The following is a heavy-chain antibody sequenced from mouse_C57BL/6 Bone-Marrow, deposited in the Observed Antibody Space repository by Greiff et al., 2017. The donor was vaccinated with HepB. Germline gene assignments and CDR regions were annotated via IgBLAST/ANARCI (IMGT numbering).Heavy chain of an antibody. V-gene: IGHV1-15*01. D-gene: IGHD1-1*01. CDR1: GYTFTDYE. CDR2: IDPETGGT. J-gene: IGHJ4*01. CDR3: TRFITTVVMDY. Sequence: QVQLQQSGAELVRPGASVTPSCKASGYTFTDYEMHWVKQTPVHGLEWIGAIDPETGGTAYNQKFKGKAILTADKSSSTAYMELRSLTSEDSAVYYCTRFITTVVMDYWGQGTSVTVSS.